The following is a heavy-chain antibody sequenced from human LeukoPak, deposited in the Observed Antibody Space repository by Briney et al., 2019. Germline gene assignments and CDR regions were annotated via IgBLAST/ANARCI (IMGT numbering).Heavy chain of an antibody. CDR3: ARGYSGYDYDY. D-gene: IGHD5-12*01. Sequence: GASVTVSCKASGHTFTGYYMHWVRQAPGQGLEWMGWINPNSGGTNYAQKFQGRVSMTRDTSISTAYMELSRLRSDDTAVYYCARGYSGYDYDYWVQGTLVTVSS. CDR2: INPNSGGT. J-gene: IGHJ4*02. CDR1: GHTFTGYY. V-gene: IGHV1-2*02.